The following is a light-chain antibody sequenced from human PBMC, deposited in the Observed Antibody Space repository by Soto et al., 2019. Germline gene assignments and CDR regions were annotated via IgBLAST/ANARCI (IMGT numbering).Light chain of an antibody. CDR3: QKYNNWPET. J-gene: IGKJ1*01. CDR1: QSVGND. Sequence: ELVMTQSPATLSVSPGERATLSCRASQSVGNDLAWYQQKPGQAPRLLIYDASTRATGIPARFSGSGSGTEFTLTISSLQSEDFAVYFCQKYNNWPETVGQGTKVDIK. V-gene: IGKV3-15*01. CDR2: DAS.